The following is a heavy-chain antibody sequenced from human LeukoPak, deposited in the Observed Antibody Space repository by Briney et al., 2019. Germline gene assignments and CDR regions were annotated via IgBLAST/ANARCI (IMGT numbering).Heavy chain of an antibody. Sequence: SETLSLTRTVSGGSISSSSYYWGWIRQPPGKGLEWIGSIYYSGSTYYNPSLKSRVTISVDTSKNQFSLKLSSVTAADTAVYYCARRYSQSSYYFDYWGQGTLVTVSS. V-gene: IGHV4-39*01. D-gene: IGHD3-16*02. CDR3: ARRYSQSSYYFDY. J-gene: IGHJ4*02. CDR1: GGSISSSSYY. CDR2: IYYSGST.